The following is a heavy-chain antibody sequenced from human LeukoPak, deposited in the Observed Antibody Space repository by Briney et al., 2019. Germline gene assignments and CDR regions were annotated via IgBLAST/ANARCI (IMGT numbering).Heavy chain of an antibody. CDR3: ATAHPAEVGAPEFDY. CDR1: GYTLTELS. J-gene: IGHJ4*02. Sequence: ASVKVSCKVFGYTLTELSMHWVRQAPGKGLEWMGGFDPEDGETIYAQKFQGRVTMTEDTSTDTASMELSSLRSEDTAVYYCATAHPAEVGAPEFDYWGQGTLVTVSS. V-gene: IGHV1-24*01. CDR2: FDPEDGET. D-gene: IGHD1-26*01.